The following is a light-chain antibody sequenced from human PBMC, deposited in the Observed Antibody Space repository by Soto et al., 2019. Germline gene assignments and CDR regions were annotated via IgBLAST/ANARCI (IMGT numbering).Light chain of an antibody. J-gene: IGKJ1*01. Sequence: EVVLTQSPGTLSLSPGERATLSCRASQSVSSYYLAWYQQKPGQAPRLLIYATSTRAAGIPARFSGSGSGTEFTLTVSSLQSEDLAVYYCQQYNVWPRTFGQGTKVDIK. V-gene: IGKV3-15*01. CDR3: QQYNVWPRT. CDR2: ATS. CDR1: QSVSSY.